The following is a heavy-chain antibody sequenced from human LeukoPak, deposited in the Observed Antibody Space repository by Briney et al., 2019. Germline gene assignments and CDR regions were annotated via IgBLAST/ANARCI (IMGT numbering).Heavy chain of an antibody. CDR2: INPNSGGT. Sequence: ASVKVSCKASGYTFTGYYMHWVRQAPGQGLEWMGWINPNSGGTNYAQKFQGRVTMTRDTSISTAYMELSRLRSDDTAVYYCARADYSYGIWDAFDIWGRGTMVTVSS. CDR3: ARADYSYGIWDAFDI. D-gene: IGHD5-18*01. V-gene: IGHV1-2*02. CDR1: GYTFTGYY. J-gene: IGHJ3*02.